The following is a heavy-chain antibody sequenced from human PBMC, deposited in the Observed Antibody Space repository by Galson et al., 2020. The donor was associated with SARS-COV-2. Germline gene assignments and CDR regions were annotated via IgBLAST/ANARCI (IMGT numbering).Heavy chain of an antibody. V-gene: IGHV4-34*01. D-gene: IGHD2-2*01. CDR3: TRGRQGVVPSPVLGVGPFYSCYYMDV. J-gene: IGHJ6*03. CDR2: IKFGGDT. Sequence: SETLSLTCAVYGGSFSGHSWTWIRQAPGKGLEWIGEIKFGGDTNYSPSLRGRVTLSVDTSKNQFSLKLTSLSAADTAVYFCTRGRQGVVPSPVLGVGPFYSCYYMDVWGKGTSVTVSS. CDR1: GGSFSGHS.